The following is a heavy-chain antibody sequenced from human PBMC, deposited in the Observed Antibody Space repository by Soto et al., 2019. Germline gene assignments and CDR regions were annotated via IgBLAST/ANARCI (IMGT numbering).Heavy chain of an antibody. J-gene: IGHJ4*02. D-gene: IGHD3-9*01. CDR2: TYYRYKWYN. Sequence: SQTRSLTCAISGDSVSSNSAAWNWIRQSPSRCLEWLGRTYYRYKWYNDYAVSVKSRITINPDTSKNQFSLKLNSVTPEDTAVYYCARSGYDILTGYPDYFDYWGQGTLVTVSS. V-gene: IGHV6-1*01. CDR1: GDSVSSNSAA. CDR3: ARSGYDILTGYPDYFDY.